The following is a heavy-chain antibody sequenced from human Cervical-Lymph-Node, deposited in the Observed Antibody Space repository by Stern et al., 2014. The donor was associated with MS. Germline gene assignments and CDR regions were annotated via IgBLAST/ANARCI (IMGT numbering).Heavy chain of an antibody. Sequence: VQLVESGGGLVKPEGSLRLSCAASGFTFSDYYMSWIRQAPGKGLEWASYISSGSSYTSYADSVKGRFTISRDNAKNSLYLQMNSLRAEDTAVYYCARGIAAAGNFDYWGQGTLVTVSS. J-gene: IGHJ4*02. CDR3: ARGIAAAGNFDY. CDR1: GFTFSDYY. D-gene: IGHD6-13*01. V-gene: IGHV3-11*06. CDR2: ISSGSSYT.